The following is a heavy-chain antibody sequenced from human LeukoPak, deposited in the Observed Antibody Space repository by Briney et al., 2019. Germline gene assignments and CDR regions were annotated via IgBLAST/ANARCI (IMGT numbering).Heavy chain of an antibody. V-gene: IGHV4-59*01. CDR3: APFTNWFVP. CDR2: IYYSGST. CDR1: GGSISSYY. D-gene: IGHD3-10*01. J-gene: IGHJ5*02. Sequence: SETLSLTCTVSGGSISSYYWSRIRQPPGKGLEWTGYIYYSGSTNYNPSLKSRVTISVDTSKNQFSLKLSSVTAADTAVYYCAPFTNWFVPWGQGTLVTVSS.